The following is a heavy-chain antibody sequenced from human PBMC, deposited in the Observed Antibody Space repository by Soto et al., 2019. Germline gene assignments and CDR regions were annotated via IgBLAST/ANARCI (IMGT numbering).Heavy chain of an antibody. D-gene: IGHD6-19*01. Sequence: ASVKVSCKASGYTFTSYAMHWVRQAPGQRLEWMGWINAGNGNTKYSQKFQGRVTITRDTSASTAYMELSSLRSEDTAVYYCARPARVAVAGIYNWFDPWGQGTLVTVPS. J-gene: IGHJ5*02. CDR2: INAGNGNT. CDR1: GYTFTSYA. CDR3: ARPARVAVAGIYNWFDP. V-gene: IGHV1-3*01.